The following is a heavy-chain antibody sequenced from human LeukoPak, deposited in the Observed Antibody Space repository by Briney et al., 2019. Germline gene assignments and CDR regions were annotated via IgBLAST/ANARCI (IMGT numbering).Heavy chain of an antibody. CDR1: GFTVSSNY. CDR3: ARVNPKQWLGPGFDP. CDR2: IYSGGST. V-gene: IGHV3-66*01. J-gene: IGHJ5*02. Sequence: GGSLRLSCAASGFTVSSNYMSWVRQAPGKGLEWVSVIYSGGSTYYADSVKGRFTISRDNSKNTLYLQMNSLRAEDTAVYYCARVNPKQWLGPGFDPWGQGTLVTVSS. D-gene: IGHD6-19*01.